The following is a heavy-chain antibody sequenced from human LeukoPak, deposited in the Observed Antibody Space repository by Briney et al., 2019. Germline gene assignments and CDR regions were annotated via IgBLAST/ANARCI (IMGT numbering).Heavy chain of an antibody. CDR1: GGSISSYY. Sequence: PSETLSLTCIVSGGSISSYYWSWIRQSPGKGLEWIGYIYYSGSTNYNPSLKSRVTISVDTSKNQFSLKLSSVTAADTAVYYCARGRRITMIITWGQGTLVTVSS. CDR3: ARGRRITMIIT. CDR2: IYYSGST. D-gene: IGHD3-22*01. J-gene: IGHJ5*02. V-gene: IGHV4-59*01.